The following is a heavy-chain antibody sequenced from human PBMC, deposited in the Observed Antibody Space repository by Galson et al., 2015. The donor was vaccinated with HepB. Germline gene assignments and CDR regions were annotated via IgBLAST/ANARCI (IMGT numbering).Heavy chain of an antibody. J-gene: IGHJ5*02. V-gene: IGHV1-18*01. CDR3: ARGALVVAVGATQNNWFGP. D-gene: IGHD2-15*01. Sequence: SVKVSCKASGYTFSTYSITWVRQAPGQGLEWMGWISPYNRHTNYAQKFQARVTLTTDTSTSTAFLELRSLRSDDTAVYYCARGALVVAVGATQNNWFGPWGQGTRVTASS. CDR2: ISPYNRHT. CDR1: GYTFSTYS.